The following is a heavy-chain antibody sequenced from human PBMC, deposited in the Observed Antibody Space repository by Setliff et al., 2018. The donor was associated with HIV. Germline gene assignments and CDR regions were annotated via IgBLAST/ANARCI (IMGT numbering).Heavy chain of an antibody. CDR1: GYSISSGYY. D-gene: IGHD3-9*01. CDR3: ARGLTLDS. CDR2: FYHSGST. V-gene: IGHV4-38-2*01. J-gene: IGHJ4*02. Sequence: PSETLSLTCAVSGYSISSGYYWGWVRQPPEKGLEWIGSFYHSGSTYYNPSLKSRVTISVDTSKNQFSLKLSSVTDADTAVYYCARGLTLDSWGQGTLVTVSS.